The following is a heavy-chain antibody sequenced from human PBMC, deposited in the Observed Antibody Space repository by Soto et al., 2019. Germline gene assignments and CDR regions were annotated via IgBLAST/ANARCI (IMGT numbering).Heavy chain of an antibody. J-gene: IGHJ4*02. CDR3: TKNSAYALDY. D-gene: IGHD5-12*01. V-gene: IGHV4-4*02. CDR1: GGSVSNNNW. Sequence: QVQLQESGPGLVKPSGTLSLSCAVSGGSVSNNNWWSWVRQSPGNGLEWIGEIHHSGGTSYNPSLESRATLSVDKSKNELSLRLNYVTAAGTAVYYCTKNSAYALDYWGLGILVTVSS. CDR2: IHHSGGT.